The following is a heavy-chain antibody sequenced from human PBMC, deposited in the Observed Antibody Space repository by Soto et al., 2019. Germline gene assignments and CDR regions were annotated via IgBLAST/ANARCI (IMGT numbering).Heavy chain of an antibody. D-gene: IGHD6-19*01. J-gene: IGHJ6*02. Sequence: GGSLRLSCAASGFTFSSYDMHWVRQATGKGLEWVSAIGTAGDTYYPGSVKGRFTISRENAKNSLYLQMNSLRAGDTAVYYCARESPRYSSGWYPRLNYYGMDVWGQGTTVTVSS. CDR3: ARESPRYSSGWYPRLNYYGMDV. CDR1: GFTFSSYD. V-gene: IGHV3-13*01. CDR2: IGTAGDT.